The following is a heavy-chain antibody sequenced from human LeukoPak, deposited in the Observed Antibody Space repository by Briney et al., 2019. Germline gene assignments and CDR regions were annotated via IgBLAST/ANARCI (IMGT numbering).Heavy chain of an antibody. CDR1: GFTFSSYG. Sequence: PGGSLRLSCAASGFTFSSYGMHWVRQAPGKGLEWVAVISYDGSNKYYADSVKGRFTISRDNSKNTLYLQMNSLRAEDTAVYYCAKDLDSSGWYRFGDWGQGTLVTVSS. J-gene: IGHJ4*02. D-gene: IGHD6-19*01. CDR3: AKDLDSSGWYRFGD. V-gene: IGHV3-30*18. CDR2: ISYDGSNK.